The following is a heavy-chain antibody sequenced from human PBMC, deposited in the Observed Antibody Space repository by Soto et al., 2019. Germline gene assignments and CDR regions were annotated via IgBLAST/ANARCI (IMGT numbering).Heavy chain of an antibody. Sequence: EVPLVESGGNLVHPGGSLRVSCETSGINSSNSWMFSYRQGPGKGLEWVANIRGDGSGRCYVDAVKGGFTIFIDSAKTSLHLQMNSMRVDDTAIYYCANIGEWRGLDILGQGTMVNVSS. J-gene: IGHJ3*02. V-gene: IGHV3-7*03. CDR3: ANIGEWRGLDI. CDR2: IRGDGSGR. D-gene: IGHD2-8*01. CDR1: GINSSNSW.